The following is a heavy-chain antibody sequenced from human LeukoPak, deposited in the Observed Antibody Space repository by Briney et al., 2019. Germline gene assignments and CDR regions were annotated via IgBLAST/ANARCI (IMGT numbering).Heavy chain of an antibody. D-gene: IGHD3-10*02. CDR1: GGSVTSYY. CDR2: IFTSGST. J-gene: IGHJ6*04. V-gene: IGHV4-4*07. Sequence: SETLSLTCTVSGGSVTSYYWSWIRQPAGKGLEWIGRIFTSGSTNYNPSLKSRVTMSVDTSKNQFSLKLSSVTAADTAVYYCAELGITMIGGVWGKGTTVTISS. CDR3: AELGITMIGGV.